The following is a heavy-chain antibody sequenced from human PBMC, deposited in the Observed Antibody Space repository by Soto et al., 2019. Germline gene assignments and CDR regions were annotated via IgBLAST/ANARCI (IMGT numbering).Heavy chain of an antibody. CDR1: GGTFSSYA. V-gene: IGHV1-69*01. J-gene: IGHJ5*02. CDR2: IIPIFGTA. D-gene: IGHD6-6*01. CDR3: ARDPQSSSSAWDNWFDP. Sequence: QVQLVQSGAEVKKPGSSVKVSCKASGGTFSSYASSWVRQAPGQGLEWMGGIIPIFGTANYAQKFQGRVTITADESTSTAYMELSSLRSEDTGVYYCARDPQSSSSAWDNWFDPWGQGTLVTVSS.